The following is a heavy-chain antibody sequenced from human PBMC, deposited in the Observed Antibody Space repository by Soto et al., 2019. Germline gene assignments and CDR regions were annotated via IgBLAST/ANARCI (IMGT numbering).Heavy chain of an antibody. Sequence: GGSLRLSCAASGFTFSSYAMSWVRQAPGKGLEWVSAISGSGGSTYYADSVKGRFTISRDNSKNTLYLQMNSLRAEDTAVYYCAKISAASYGSPRPYYYYYYGMDVWGQGTTVTVS. J-gene: IGHJ6*02. V-gene: IGHV3-23*01. CDR2: ISGSGGST. CDR1: GFTFSSYA. D-gene: IGHD5-18*01. CDR3: AKISAASYGSPRPYYYYYYGMDV.